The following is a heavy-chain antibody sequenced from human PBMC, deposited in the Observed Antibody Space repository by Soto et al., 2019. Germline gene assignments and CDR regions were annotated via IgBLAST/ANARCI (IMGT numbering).Heavy chain of an antibody. CDR1: GGTFSSYT. V-gene: IGHV1-69*02. J-gene: IGHJ4*02. Sequence: QVQLVQSGAEVKKPGSSVKVSCKASGGTFSSYTISWVRQAPGQGLEWMGRIIPILGIANYAQKFQGRVTITADKSTSTAYMELSSLRSEDTAVYYCAIGEKRYFDWLEAGGGGGGGGGGGQGTLVTVSS. D-gene: IGHD3-9*01. CDR3: AIGEKRYFDWLEAGGGGGGGGG. CDR2: IIPILGIA.